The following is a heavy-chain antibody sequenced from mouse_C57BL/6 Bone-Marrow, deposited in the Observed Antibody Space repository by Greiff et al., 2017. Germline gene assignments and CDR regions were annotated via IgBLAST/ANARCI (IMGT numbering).Heavy chain of an antibody. J-gene: IGHJ1*03. CDR2: IYPGDGDT. D-gene: IGHD1-1*01. Sequence: LQESGPELVKPGASVKISCKASGYAFSSSWMNWVKQRPGKGLEWIGRIYPGDGDTNYNGKFKGKATLTADKSSSTAYMQLSSLTSEDSAVYFCARRDYGRWYFDVWGTGTTVTVSS. V-gene: IGHV1-82*01. CDR1: GYAFSSSW. CDR3: ARRDYGRWYFDV.